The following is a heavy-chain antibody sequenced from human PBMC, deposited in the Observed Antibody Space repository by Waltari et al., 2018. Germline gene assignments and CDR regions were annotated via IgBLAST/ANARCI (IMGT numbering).Heavy chain of an antibody. V-gene: IGHV3-74*01. CDR3: ARGIAAAGTRETGF. J-gene: IGHJ4*02. CDR2: INSDGGNT. CDR1: GFTFSSYW. Sequence: VQLVESGGGLVQPGGSLRLSCAASGFTFSSYWMHWVRQAPGKGLVWLSRINSDGGNTSYADSVKGRFTISRDNAKNTLYLQMNSLRAEDTAVYYCARGIAAAGTRETGFWGQGTLVTVSS. D-gene: IGHD6-13*01.